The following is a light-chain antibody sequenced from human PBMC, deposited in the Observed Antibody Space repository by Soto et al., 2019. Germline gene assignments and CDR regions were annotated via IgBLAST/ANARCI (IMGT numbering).Light chain of an antibody. CDR3: QXYNNWPPIT. CDR2: GAS. Sequence: EIVMTQSPATLSVSPGERATLSCRASQSVSSNLAWYQQKPGQAPRLLIYGASTRATGIPARFSGSGSGTXXXXXIXXXQXEXFAVYYCQXYNNWPPITFGQGTRLEIK. J-gene: IGKJ5*01. CDR1: QSVSSN. V-gene: IGKV3-15*01.